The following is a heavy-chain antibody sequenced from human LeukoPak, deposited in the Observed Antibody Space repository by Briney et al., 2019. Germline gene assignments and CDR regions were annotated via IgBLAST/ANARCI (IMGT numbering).Heavy chain of an antibody. J-gene: IGHJ4*02. CDR3: ATYWGEAFDY. V-gene: IGHV1-69*05. D-gene: IGHD3-16*01. CDR1: GGTFSSYA. CDR2: IIPIFGTA. Sequence: ASVKVSCKASGGTFSSYAISWVRQAPGQGLEWMGGIIPIFGTANYAQKFQGRVTMTRDTSTSTVYMELSSLRSEDTAVYYCATYWGEAFDYWGQGTLVTVSS.